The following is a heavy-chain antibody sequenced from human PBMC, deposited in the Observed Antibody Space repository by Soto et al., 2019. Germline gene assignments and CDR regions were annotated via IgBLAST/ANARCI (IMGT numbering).Heavy chain of an antibody. CDR3: ARDWFGIDY. CDR2: INPYNGNT. D-gene: IGHD3-16*01. V-gene: IGHV1-18*01. J-gene: IGHJ4*02. Sequence: QVQLVQSGAEVKKPGASVKVSCKASGYTFTSYGISWVRQAPGQGLEWMGWINPYNGNTNYAQKLQGRVTMTTGTSTTTAYMELRSLTSDDTAVYSCARDWFGIDYWGQGTLVTVSS. CDR1: GYTFTSYG.